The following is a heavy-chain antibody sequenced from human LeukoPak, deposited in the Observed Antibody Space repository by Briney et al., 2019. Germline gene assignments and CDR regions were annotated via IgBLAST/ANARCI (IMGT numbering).Heavy chain of an antibody. D-gene: IGHD6-19*01. J-gene: IGHJ4*02. CDR1: GFTFSSNY. V-gene: IGHV3-53*01. Sequence: GGSLRLSCAASGFTFSSNYMSGVRQGPGKGLEGGSVISNDGDTYYADSVKGRFTISRDTSKNTVSLQMNSLRAEDTAVYYCAGDKTTGGWYEFDYWGQGTLVTVSS. CDR3: AGDKTTGGWYEFDY. CDR2: ISNDGDT.